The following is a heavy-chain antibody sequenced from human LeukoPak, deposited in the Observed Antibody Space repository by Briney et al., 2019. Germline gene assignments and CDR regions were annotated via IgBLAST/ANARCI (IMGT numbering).Heavy chain of an antibody. Sequence: PGGSLRLSCAASGFTVSSNYMSWVRQAPGKGLEWVAVISYDGSNKYYADSVKGRFTISRDNSKNTLYLQMNSLRAEDTAVYYCARDSKRIAAAGTKSRLDYWGQGTLVTVSS. CDR3: ARDSKRIAAAGTKSRLDY. CDR1: GFTVSSNY. J-gene: IGHJ4*02. CDR2: ISYDGSNK. V-gene: IGHV3-30-3*01. D-gene: IGHD6-13*01.